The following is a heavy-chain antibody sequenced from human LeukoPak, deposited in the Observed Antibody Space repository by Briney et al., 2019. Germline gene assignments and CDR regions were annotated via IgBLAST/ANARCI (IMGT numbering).Heavy chain of an antibody. V-gene: IGHV3-23*01. CDR2: ISGSGDTT. J-gene: IGHJ4*02. CDR3: ATDSRSCRY. Sequence: GGSLRLSCGASGFTFSSYSMSWVRQAPGKGLEWVSTISGSGDTTYHADSVKGRFTISRDNAKNSLFLQMNSLRAEDTAMYYCATDSRSCRYWGQGTLVTVSS. CDR1: GFTFSSYS.